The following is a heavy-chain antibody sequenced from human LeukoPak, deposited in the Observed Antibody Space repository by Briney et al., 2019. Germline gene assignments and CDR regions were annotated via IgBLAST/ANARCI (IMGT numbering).Heavy chain of an antibody. CDR1: GFTFSSYG. CDR2: ITSSSSTI. CDR3: ARLLCGYYFDY. Sequence: HPGGSLRLSCAASGFTFSSYGMSWVRQAPGKGLEWVSYITSSSSTIYYADSVKGRFTISRDNAKNSLYLQMNSLRAEDTAVYYCARLLCGYYFDYWGQGTLVTVSS. J-gene: IGHJ4*02. V-gene: IGHV3-48*01. D-gene: IGHD2-21*01.